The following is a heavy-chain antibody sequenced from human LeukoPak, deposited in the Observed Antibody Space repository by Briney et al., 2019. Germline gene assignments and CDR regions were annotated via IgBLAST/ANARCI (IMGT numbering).Heavy chain of an antibody. Sequence: SETLSLTCTVSGGSISSSSYYWGWIRQPPGKGLEWIGSIYCSGSTYYNPSLKSRVTISVDTSKNQFSLKLSSVTAADTAVYYCARSMVRGVLTFDYWGQGTLVTVSS. D-gene: IGHD3-10*01. V-gene: IGHV4-39*01. CDR3: ARSMVRGVLTFDY. CDR1: GGSISSSSYY. CDR2: IYCSGST. J-gene: IGHJ4*02.